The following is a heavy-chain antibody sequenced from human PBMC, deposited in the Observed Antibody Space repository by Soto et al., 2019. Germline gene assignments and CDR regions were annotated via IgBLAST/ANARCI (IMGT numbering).Heavy chain of an antibody. CDR3: AKDPIPGTGWHNYYYGMHV. CDR1: GDSVSSGFXY. CDR2: IYFSGST. D-gene: IGHD1-7*01. V-gene: IGHV4-61*01. Sequence: QVQLQESGPGLVKPSETLSLTCTVSGDSVSSGFXYWNWIRQPPGKGLEWIGYIYFSGSTNYNPSLKSRLTISLDTSKNQFSLRLNSVTAADTAVYYCAKDPIPGTGWHNYYYGMHVWGQGTTVTVSS. J-gene: IGHJ6*02.